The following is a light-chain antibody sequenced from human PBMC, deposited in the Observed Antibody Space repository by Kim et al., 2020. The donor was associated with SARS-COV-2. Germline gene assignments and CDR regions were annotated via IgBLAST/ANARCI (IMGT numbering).Light chain of an antibody. CDR3: SSYAGISGPCV. Sequence: QSALTQPPSVSGSPGESVTISCTGTSRDVGGYDYVSWYQQHHGKAPRVLIYEVTKRPSGVPDRFSGSRSGNTASLTVSGLQADDEADYYCSSYAGISGPCVFGAGTKVTVL. V-gene: IGLV2-8*01. J-gene: IGLJ1*01. CDR1: SRDVGGYDY. CDR2: EVT.